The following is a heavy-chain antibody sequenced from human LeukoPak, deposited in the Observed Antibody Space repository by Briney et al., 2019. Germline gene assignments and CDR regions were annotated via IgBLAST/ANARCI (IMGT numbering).Heavy chain of an antibody. CDR3: ARPPGAYYYDSRQEDAFDI. CDR2: IKSKTDGGTT. Sequence: GGSLRLSCAASGFTFSNAWMSWVRQAPGKGLEWVGRIKSKTDGGTTDYAAPVKGRFTISRDDSKNTLYLQMNSLKTEDTAVYYCARPPGAYYYDSRQEDAFDIWGQGTMVTVSS. D-gene: IGHD3-22*01. CDR1: GFTFSNAW. J-gene: IGHJ3*02. V-gene: IGHV3-15*01.